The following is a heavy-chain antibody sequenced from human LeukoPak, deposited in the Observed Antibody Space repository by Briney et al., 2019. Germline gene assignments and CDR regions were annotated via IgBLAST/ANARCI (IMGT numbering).Heavy chain of an antibody. J-gene: IGHJ4*02. CDR2: IYYSGST. CDR3: AREGLRWAYGDYGGVDY. Sequence: SETLSLTCAVYGGSFSGYYWGWIRQPPGKGLEWIGSIYYSGSTYYNPSLKSRVTISVDTSKNQFSLKLSSVTAADTAVYYCAREGLRWAYGDYGGVDYWGQGTLVTVSS. V-gene: IGHV4-34*01. D-gene: IGHD4-17*01. CDR1: GGSFSGYY.